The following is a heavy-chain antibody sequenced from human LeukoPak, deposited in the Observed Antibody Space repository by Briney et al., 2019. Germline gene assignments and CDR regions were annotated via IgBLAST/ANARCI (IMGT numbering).Heavy chain of an antibody. Sequence: GSSVKVSCKASGGTFGSNTISWVRQAPGQGLEWMGVIIPIFGTANNAQKFQGRVTITADKSTSTAYMELSSLRSEDTAVYYCARDRGIAAASGDWFDPWGQGTLVTVSS. J-gene: IGHJ5*02. CDR1: GGTFGSNT. V-gene: IGHV1-69*06. CDR3: ARDRGIAAASGDWFDP. D-gene: IGHD6-13*01. CDR2: IIPIFGTA.